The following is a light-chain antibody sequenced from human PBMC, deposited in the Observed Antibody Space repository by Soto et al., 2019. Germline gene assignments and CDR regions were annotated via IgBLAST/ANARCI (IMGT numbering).Light chain of an antibody. CDR2: VAS. V-gene: IGKV1-9*01. Sequence: DIQLTQSPSFLSASVGDRVSITCRASQGIGTYLAWYQQIPGKAPKLLISVASTLQSGVPSRFSGSGSGTDSTLTISSLQPEDFATYYCQQLNTYPITFGQGTRLE. CDR3: QQLNTYPIT. CDR1: QGIGTY. J-gene: IGKJ5*01.